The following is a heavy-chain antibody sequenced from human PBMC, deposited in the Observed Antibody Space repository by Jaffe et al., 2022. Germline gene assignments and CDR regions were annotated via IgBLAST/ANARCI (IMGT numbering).Heavy chain of an antibody. CDR3: ARDGPPLTGDSEYYYMDV. D-gene: IGHD7-27*01. CDR1: GGTFSRNA. V-gene: IGHV1-69*01. CDR2: IIPVRGTA. J-gene: IGHJ6*03. Sequence: QVQLVQSGAEVKKPGSSVKVSCKASGGTFSRNAINWVRQAPGQGLEWMGGIIPVRGTAKYAQNFQDRVTITADESTSTVDMELSSLRSEDTAVYYCARDGPPLTGDSEYYYMDVWGKGTTVTVSS.